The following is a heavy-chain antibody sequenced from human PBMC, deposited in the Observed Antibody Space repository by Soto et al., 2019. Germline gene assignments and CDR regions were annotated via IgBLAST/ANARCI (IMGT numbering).Heavy chain of an antibody. CDR3: VRDVQFQSFDY. CDR2: IDGDGSRI. CDR1: GFIFSNFL. J-gene: IGHJ4*02. Sequence: EVQLVESGGGSVQPGESLRLSCAASGFIFSNFLMHWVRQGPGEGLVWLARIDGDGSRIRYADSVKGRFTISRDNAKNTLYLQMNSLRADDTAMYYGVRDVQFQSFDYWGQGTLVTVSS. V-gene: IGHV3-74*01. D-gene: IGHD4-4*01.